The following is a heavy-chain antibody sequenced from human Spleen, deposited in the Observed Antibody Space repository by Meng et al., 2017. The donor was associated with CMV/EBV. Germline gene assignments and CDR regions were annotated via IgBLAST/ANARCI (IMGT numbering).Heavy chain of an antibody. D-gene: IGHD2-2*01. J-gene: IGHJ4*02. Sequence: GGSLRLSCAASGFTFSSYAMSGVRQAPGKGLEWVSAISGSGGSTYYADSVKGRFTISRDNSKNTLYLQMNSLRAEDTAVYYCALGDIVVVSAQALGYWGQGTLVTVSS. V-gene: IGHV3-23*01. CDR1: GFTFSSYA. CDR3: ALGDIVVVSAQALGY. CDR2: ISGSGGST.